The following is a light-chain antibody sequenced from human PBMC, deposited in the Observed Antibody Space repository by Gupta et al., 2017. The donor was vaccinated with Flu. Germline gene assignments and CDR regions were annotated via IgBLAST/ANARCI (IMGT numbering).Light chain of an antibody. CDR3: QVWHISSDHLRV. CDR1: NMGSKR. J-gene: IGLJ3*02. V-gene: IGLV3-21*02. Sequence: SSVLTHPPSVSVAPGQTARITCGGNNMGSKRVHWYQQKPGQAPVLVVYDDSARPSGIPELFSGSNSGNTATMTISKVEAGDEADYYCQVWHISSDHLRVFGGGTKLTVL. CDR2: DDS.